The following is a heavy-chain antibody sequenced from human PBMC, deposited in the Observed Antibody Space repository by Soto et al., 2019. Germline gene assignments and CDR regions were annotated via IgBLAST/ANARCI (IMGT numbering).Heavy chain of an antibody. CDR1: GFTFSSYG. Sequence: QVQLVESGGGVVQPGRSLRLSCAASGFTFSSYGMHWVRQAPGKGLEWVAVIWYDGSNKYYADSVKGRFTISRDNSKNTLYLQMNRLRAEDTAVYYCARSHPIVVVVIMGYFDYWGQGTLVTVSS. D-gene: IGHD3-3*01. J-gene: IGHJ4*02. V-gene: IGHV3-33*01. CDR3: ARSHPIVVVVIMGYFDY. CDR2: IWYDGSNK.